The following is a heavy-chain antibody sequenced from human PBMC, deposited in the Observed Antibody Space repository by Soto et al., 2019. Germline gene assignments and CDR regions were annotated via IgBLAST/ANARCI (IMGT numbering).Heavy chain of an antibody. CDR2: IYYSGSA. CDR3: ARARAATLSDY. V-gene: IGHV4-59*01. Sequence: QVQLQESGPGLVKASETLSLTCTVSGGSISNYYCSWIRPPPGKGLEWIGYIYYSGSANYNPSLKSRVTLSVATSKDRFSLKLSSVTAADTAVYYCARARAATLSDYWGQGTLVTVSS. CDR1: GGSISNYY. J-gene: IGHJ4*02. D-gene: IGHD2-15*01.